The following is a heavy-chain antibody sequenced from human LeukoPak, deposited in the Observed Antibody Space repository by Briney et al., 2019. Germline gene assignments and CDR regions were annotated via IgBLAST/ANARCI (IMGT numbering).Heavy chain of an antibody. CDR1: GFTFADYA. CDR3: VRDYRYAGHESVY. D-gene: IGHD5-12*01. J-gene: IGHJ4*02. CDR2: IRSKSNGGTT. Sequence: PGGSLGLSCTTSGFTFADYAMSWFRQAPGKGLEWVGFIRSKSNGGTTHYAASVEGRFTISRDDSNSIAYLQMNSLKTEDTAVYYCVRDYRYAGHESVYWGQGTLVTVSS. V-gene: IGHV3-49*03.